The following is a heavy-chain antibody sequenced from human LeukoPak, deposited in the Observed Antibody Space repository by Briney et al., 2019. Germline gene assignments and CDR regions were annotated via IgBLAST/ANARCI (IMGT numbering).Heavy chain of an antibody. V-gene: IGHV1-58*01. CDR2: IVVGSGNT. CDR1: GFTFTDSA. Sequence: AASVKVSCKASGFTFTDSAVQWVRQARGQRLEWIGWIVVGSGNTNFAQKFQGRVTITRDMSTSTAYMELSSLGSEDTAVYYCATYCGGNCHIDYWGQGTLVTVSS. D-gene: IGHD2-21*02. J-gene: IGHJ4*02. CDR3: ATYCGGNCHIDY.